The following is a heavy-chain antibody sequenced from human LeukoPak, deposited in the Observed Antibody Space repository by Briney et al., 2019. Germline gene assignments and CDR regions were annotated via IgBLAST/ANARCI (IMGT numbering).Heavy chain of an antibody. D-gene: IGHD6-13*01. J-gene: IGHJ4*02. CDR1: GFTFSSYA. CDR3: ASSIAAAPYYFDY. Sequence: GGSLRRSCAASGFTFSSYAMSWVRQAPGKGLEWVSAISGSGGSTYYADSVKVRFTISRDNSKNTLYLQMNSLRAEDTAVYYCASSIAAAPYYFDYWGQGTLVTVSS. V-gene: IGHV3-23*01. CDR2: ISGSGGST.